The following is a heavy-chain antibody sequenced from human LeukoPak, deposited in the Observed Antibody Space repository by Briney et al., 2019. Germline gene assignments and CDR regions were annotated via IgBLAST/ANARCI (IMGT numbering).Heavy chain of an antibody. J-gene: IGHJ1*01. CDR3: YGANAEH. CDR1: GFKFKTFW. V-gene: IGHV3-74*03. D-gene: IGHD4-23*01. Sequence: GGSLRLSCAVSGFKFKTFWMTWVRQAPGKGLEWVSGTNTDGSSTMYADSVKGRFTIARDNAKNTLYLQMNSLRAEDTAVYYCYGANAEHWGQGTLVTVSS. CDR2: TNTDGSST.